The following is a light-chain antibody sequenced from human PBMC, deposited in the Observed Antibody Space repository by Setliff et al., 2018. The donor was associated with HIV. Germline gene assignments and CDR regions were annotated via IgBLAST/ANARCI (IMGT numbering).Light chain of an antibody. Sequence: SALTQPASVSGSPGQSITISCTGTSSDVGGHNYVSWYQHHPGKAPKVILYEVSNRPSGVSNRFSGSKSGNTATLTISGLQAEDEADYYCSSYTNSVPRVFGTWTKVTVL. J-gene: IGLJ1*01. V-gene: IGLV2-14*01. CDR2: EVS. CDR1: SSDVGGHNY. CDR3: SSYTNSVPRV.